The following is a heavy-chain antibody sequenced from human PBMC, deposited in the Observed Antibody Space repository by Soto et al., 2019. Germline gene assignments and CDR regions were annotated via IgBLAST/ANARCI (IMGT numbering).Heavy chain of an antibody. D-gene: IGHD3-10*01. CDR1: GLGGDK. J-gene: IGHJ4*02. V-gene: IGHV3-53*01. CDR2: LLTNGVT. CDR3: ARDRVGDGAYSLDY. Sequence: DVHLVESGGGLIQPGGSLGVSCAASGLGGDKLGWVRQAPGKGLEWVTSLLTNGVTQYADSVKGRFTVSRDSSTNTQYLRMNSLRVEDTAVYYCARDRVGDGAYSLDYWAQGILVTVSS.